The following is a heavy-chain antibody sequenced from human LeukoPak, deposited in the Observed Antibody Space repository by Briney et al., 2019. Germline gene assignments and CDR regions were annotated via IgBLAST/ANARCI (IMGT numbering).Heavy chain of an antibody. CDR3: ARDQDYYYDMDV. CDR1: GGSISSGGYY. J-gene: IGHJ6*02. CDR2: IYYSGST. V-gene: IGHV4-31*03. Sequence: SETLSLTCTVSGGSISSGGYYWSWIRQHPGKGLEWIGYIYYSGSTYYNPSLKSRVTISVDTSKNQFSLKLSSVTAADTAVYYCARDQDYYYDMDVWGQGTTVTVSS.